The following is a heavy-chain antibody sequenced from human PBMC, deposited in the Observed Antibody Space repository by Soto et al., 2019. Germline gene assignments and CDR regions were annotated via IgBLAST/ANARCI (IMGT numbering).Heavy chain of an antibody. CDR1: GYTLTELS. CDR3: ARGNGFWSGYYRDWLEP. J-gene: IGHJ5*02. CDR2: FDPEDGET. V-gene: IGHV1-24*01. Sequence: ASVKVSCKVSGYTLTELSMHWVRQAPGKGLEWMGGFDPEDGETIYAQKFQGRVTMTRDTSTSTVYMELRSLRSEDTAVYYCARGNGFWSGYYRDWLEPWGQGTLVTVSS. D-gene: IGHD3-3*01.